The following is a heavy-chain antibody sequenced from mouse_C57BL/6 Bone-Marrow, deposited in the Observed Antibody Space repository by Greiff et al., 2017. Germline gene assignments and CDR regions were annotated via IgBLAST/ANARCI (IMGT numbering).Heavy chain of an antibody. D-gene: IGHD2-3*01. Sequence: EVNVVESGGGLVQSGRSLRLSCATSGFTFSDFYMEWVRQAPGQGLEWIAASRHKANDYTTEYSASVKGRFIVSRDTSQSVLYLQMNALRAEDTAIYYCARDGRGNDGYYDYYAMDYWGQGTSVTVSS. V-gene: IGHV7-1*01. CDR1: GFTFSDFY. J-gene: IGHJ4*01. CDR3: ARDGRGNDGYYDYYAMDY. CDR2: SRHKANDYTT.